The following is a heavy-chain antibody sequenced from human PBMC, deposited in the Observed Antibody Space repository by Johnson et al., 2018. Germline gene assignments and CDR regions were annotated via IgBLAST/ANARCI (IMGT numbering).Heavy chain of an antibody. D-gene: IGHD4-17*01. V-gene: IGHV3-11*04. CDR2: ISTSGTII. Sequence: QVQLVESGGGVVQPGRSLGLSCAASGFTFSNYYMAWIRQAPGKGLEWLSYISTSGTIIEYGDSVKGRFTISRDNAKNSLYLQMNSLRVDDTSVYYCAAALGYGDYVKADWGQGTLVTVSS. CDR3: AAALGYGDYVKAD. J-gene: IGHJ4*02. CDR1: GFTFSNYY.